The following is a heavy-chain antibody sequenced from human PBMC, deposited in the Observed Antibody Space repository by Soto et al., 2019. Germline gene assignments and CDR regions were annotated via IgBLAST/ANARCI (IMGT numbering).Heavy chain of an antibody. CDR1: GFTFSSYA. J-gene: IGHJ4*02. V-gene: IGHV3-23*01. Sequence: PGGSLRLSCAASGFTFSSYAMSWVRQAPGKGLEWVSAISGSGGSTYYADSVKGRFTISRDNSENTLYLQMNSLRAEDTAVYYCAKGKMTTIFGVVIPKRCDYWGQGTLVTVSS. D-gene: IGHD3-3*01. CDR2: ISGSGGST. CDR3: AKGKMTTIFGVVIPKRCDY.